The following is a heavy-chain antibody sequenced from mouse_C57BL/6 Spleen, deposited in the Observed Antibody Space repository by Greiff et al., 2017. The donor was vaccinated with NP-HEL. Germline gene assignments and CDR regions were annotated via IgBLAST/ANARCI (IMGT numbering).Heavy chain of an antibody. V-gene: IGHV1-15*01. J-gene: IGHJ4*01. CDR1: GYTFTDYE. Sequence: VQLQQSGAELVRPGASVTLSCKASGYTFTDYEMHWVKQTPVHGLEWIGAIDPETGGTAYNQKFKGKAILTADKSSSTAYMELRSLTSEDSAVYYCTSLITTVVRDYAMDYWGQGTSVTVSS. CDR3: TSLITTVVRDYAMDY. D-gene: IGHD1-1*01. CDR2: IDPETGGT.